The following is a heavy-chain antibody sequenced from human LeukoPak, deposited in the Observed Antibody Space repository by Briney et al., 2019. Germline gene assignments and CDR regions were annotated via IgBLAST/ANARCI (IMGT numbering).Heavy chain of an antibody. D-gene: IGHD3-22*01. CDR1: GGSISSSSYY. CDR3: ARIDYYDSSGYPDY. J-gene: IGHJ4*02. CDR2: IYYSGST. V-gene: IGHV4-39*01. Sequence: SETLSLTCTVSGGSISSSSYYWGWIRQPPGKGLEWIGSIYYSGSTYYNPSLKSRVTVSVDTSKNQFSLKLSSVTAADTAVYYCARIDYYDSSGYPDYWGQGTLVTVSS.